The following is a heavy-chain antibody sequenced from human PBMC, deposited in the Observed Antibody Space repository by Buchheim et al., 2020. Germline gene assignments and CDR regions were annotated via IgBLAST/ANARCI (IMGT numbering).Heavy chain of an antibody. J-gene: IGHJ2*01. D-gene: IGHD3-3*01. CDR1: GGSISSGSYY. CDR2: IYTSGST. V-gene: IGHV4-61*02. CDR3: ARDSTGFWSGYLYFDL. Sequence: QVQLQESGPGLVKPSQTLSLTCTVSGGSISSGSYYWSWIRQPAGKGLEWIGRIYTSGSTNYNPSLKSRVTISVDTSKNQFSLKLSSVTAADTAVYYCARDSTGFWSGYLYFDLWGHGTL.